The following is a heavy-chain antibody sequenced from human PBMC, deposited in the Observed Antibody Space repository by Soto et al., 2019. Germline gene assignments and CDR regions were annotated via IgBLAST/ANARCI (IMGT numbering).Heavy chain of an antibody. V-gene: IGHV3-23*01. CDR1: GFPFSSYA. D-gene: IGHD2-2*01. CDR3: AKDRYCSSTSCYAGYD. J-gene: IGHJ4*02. CDR2: ISGSGGST. Sequence: PGGSLRLSCAASGFPFSSYAMSWLRQAPGKGLEWVSGISGSGGSTSVADSVKGRFTISRDNSKNTLYLQMNSLRAEDTAVYYCAKDRYCSSTSCYAGYDWGQGTLVTVS.